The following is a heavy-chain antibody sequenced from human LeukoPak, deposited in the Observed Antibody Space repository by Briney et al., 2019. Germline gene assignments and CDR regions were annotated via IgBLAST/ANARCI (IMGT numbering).Heavy chain of an antibody. Sequence: ASVKVSCKASGGTFSSYAISWVRQAPGQGLEWMGGIIPIFGTANYAQKFQGRVTITADKSTSTAYMELSSLRSEGTAVYYCARLRGDPNERWLQSWDAFDIWGQGTMVTVSS. D-gene: IGHD5-24*01. CDR2: IIPIFGTA. CDR1: GGTFSSYA. V-gene: IGHV1-69*06. J-gene: IGHJ3*02. CDR3: ARLRGDPNERWLQSWDAFDI.